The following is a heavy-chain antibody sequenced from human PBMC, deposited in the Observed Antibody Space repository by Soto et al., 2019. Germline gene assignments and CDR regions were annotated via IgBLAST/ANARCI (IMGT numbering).Heavy chain of an antibody. J-gene: IGHJ1*01. CDR2: IIPILGIA. V-gene: IGHV1-69*02. D-gene: IGHD6-19*01. CDR1: GGTFSSYT. Sequence: SVKVSCKASGGTFSSYTISWVRQAPGQGLEWMGRIIPILGIANYAQKLQGRVTITADKSTSTAYMELSSLRSEDTAVYYCATNLAGYSSGWYGRYFQHWGQGTLVTVSS. CDR3: ATNLAGYSSGWYGRYFQH.